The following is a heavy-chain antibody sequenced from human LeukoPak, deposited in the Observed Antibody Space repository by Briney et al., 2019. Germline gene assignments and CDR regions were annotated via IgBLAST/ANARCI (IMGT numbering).Heavy chain of an antibody. V-gene: IGHV3-23*01. D-gene: IGHD6-13*01. J-gene: IGHJ5*02. CDR3: AKIRGSSWYGTS. Sequence: PGGSLRLSCAASGFTISSYAMSWVRQAPGKGLEWVSAISGSGGSTYYTASVKGRFTISRDNSKNTLYLQMNSLRAEDTAVYYCAKIRGSSWYGTSWGQGTLVTVSS. CDR1: GFTISSYA. CDR2: ISGSGGST.